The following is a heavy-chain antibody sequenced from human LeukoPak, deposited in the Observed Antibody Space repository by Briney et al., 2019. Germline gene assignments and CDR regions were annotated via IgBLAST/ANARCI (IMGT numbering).Heavy chain of an antibody. CDR2: ISGSGGST. V-gene: IGHV3-23*01. Sequence: GGSLRLSCAASGFTFSSYAMSWVRQAPGKGLEWVSAISGSGGSTYYADSVKGRFTISRDNSKNTLYLQMNSLRAEDTAVYYCAKARSYSVGYSDAFNIWGQGTMVTVSS. J-gene: IGHJ3*02. CDR1: GFTFSSYA. CDR3: AKARSYSVGYSDAFNI. D-gene: IGHD3-22*01.